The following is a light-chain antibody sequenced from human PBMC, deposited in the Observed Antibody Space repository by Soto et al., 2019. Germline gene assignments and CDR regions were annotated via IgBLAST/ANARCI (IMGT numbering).Light chain of an antibody. V-gene: IGKV3-15*01. CDR3: QQYNHWHQT. CDR1: QSVSTN. CDR2: GAS. Sequence: EIVMTQSPGTLSLSPGERATLSCRASQSVSTNLAWYQQIPGQAPRLLIYGASTRATGIPARFSGSGSGTEFTLAISSLQSEDLAVYYCQQYNHWHQTFDLGTKVEIK. J-gene: IGKJ1*01.